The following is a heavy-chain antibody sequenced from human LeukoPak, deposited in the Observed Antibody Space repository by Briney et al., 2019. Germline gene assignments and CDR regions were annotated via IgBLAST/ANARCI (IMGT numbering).Heavy chain of an antibody. D-gene: IGHD2-2*02. Sequence: ASVTVSCKSSGYTFTSYYMHWIRQVPGQGLEWMGWINPNSGGTNYAQKFQGRLTMTRDTSISKAYMELSRLRSDDTAVYYCAREARGCCSSTSCYRPHNLFDRWGQGTLVTVSS. CDR2: INPNSGGT. CDR3: AREARGCCSSTSCYRPHNLFDR. CDR1: GYTFTSYY. V-gene: IGHV1-2*02. J-gene: IGHJ5*02.